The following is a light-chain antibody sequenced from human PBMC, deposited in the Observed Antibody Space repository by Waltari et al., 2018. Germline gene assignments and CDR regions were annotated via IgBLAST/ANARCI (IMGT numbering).Light chain of an antibody. V-gene: IGLV2-11*01. J-gene: IGLJ2*01. Sequence: QSALTQPPSVSGSPGQSVTISCPVTSIDIRDAKYVSCFQQYPGQAPKVIMFAVSEPPSGVPDRFSGSKSGNTASLTISGLQSEDESHYFCCSYAGQFTWVFGGGTKLTVL. CDR3: CSYAGQFTWV. CDR1: SIDIRDAKY. CDR2: AVS.